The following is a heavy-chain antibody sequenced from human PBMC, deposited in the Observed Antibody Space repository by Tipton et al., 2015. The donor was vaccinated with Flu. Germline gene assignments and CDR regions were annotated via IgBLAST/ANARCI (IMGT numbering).Heavy chain of an antibody. CDR2: IKEDGSEE. CDR3: ARDGPPPVSFDP. J-gene: IGHJ5*02. V-gene: IGHV3-7*01. Sequence: SLRLSCAASGFSFSTYWMSWVRQAPGKGLEWVAIIKEDGSEEHYVDSMKGRFTISRDNAKNSLYLQMNSLRAEDTAVYYCARDGPPPVSFDPWGHGTLVTVSS. CDR1: GFSFSTYW.